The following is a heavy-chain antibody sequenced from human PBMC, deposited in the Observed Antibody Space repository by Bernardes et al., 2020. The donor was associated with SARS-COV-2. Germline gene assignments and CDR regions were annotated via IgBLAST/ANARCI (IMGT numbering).Heavy chain of an antibody. J-gene: IGHJ4*02. CDR2: IYWDDDK. D-gene: IGHD3-10*01. V-gene: IGHV2-5*02. Sequence: SGPTLVKPTQTLTLTCTFSGFSFISSGVSVGWFRRPPGKALEWLALIYWDDDKRYSPSLKSRLTVTKDTSKNQVVLTMIQMDPVDTATYYCAHRKYSVGEKGFDFWGQGTLVTVSS. CDR3: AHRKYSVGEKGFDF. CDR1: GFSFISSGVS.